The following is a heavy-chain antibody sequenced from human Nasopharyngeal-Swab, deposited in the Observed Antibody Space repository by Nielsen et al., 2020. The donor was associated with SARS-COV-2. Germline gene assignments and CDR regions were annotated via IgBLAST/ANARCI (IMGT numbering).Heavy chain of an antibody. V-gene: IGHV4-4*07. Sequence: SETLSLTCPVSGGSISSYYWSWIRQPAGKGLEWIGRIYTSGSTNYNPSLKSRVTMSVDTSKNQFSLKLSSVTAADTAVYYCAREIASYYYDSSGYYYPDYYYYGMDVWGQGTTVTVSS. CDR3: AREIASYYYDSSGYYYPDYYYYGMDV. D-gene: IGHD3-22*01. CDR1: GGSISSYY. J-gene: IGHJ6*02. CDR2: IYTSGST.